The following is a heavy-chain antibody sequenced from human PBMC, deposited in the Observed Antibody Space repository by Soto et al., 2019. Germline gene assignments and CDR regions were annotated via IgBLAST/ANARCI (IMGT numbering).Heavy chain of an antibody. Sequence: ASVKVSCKASGYTFTSYYMHWVRQAPGQGLEWMGIINPSGGSTSYAQKFQGRVTMTRDTSTSTVYMELSSLRSEDTAVYYCARERYTLVPFHYYYYYMDVWGKGTTVTVSS. D-gene: IGHD1-1*01. CDR3: ARERYTLVPFHYYYYYMDV. V-gene: IGHV1-46*03. CDR2: INPSGGST. CDR1: GYTFTSYY. J-gene: IGHJ6*03.